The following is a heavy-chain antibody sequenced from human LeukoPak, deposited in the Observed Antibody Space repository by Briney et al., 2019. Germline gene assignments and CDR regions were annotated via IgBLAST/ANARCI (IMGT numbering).Heavy chain of an antibody. V-gene: IGHV5-51*01. J-gene: IGHJ5*02. CDR2: IYPGDSDT. CDR3: ARHITMVRGVTDYNWFDP. D-gene: IGHD3-10*01. Sequence: GESLKISCKGSGYSFTSYWIGWVRQMPGKGLEWMGIIYPGDSDTRYSPSFQGQVTISADKSISTAYLQWSSLKASDTAMYYCARHITMVRGVTDYNWFDPWGQGTLVTVSS. CDR1: GYSFTSYW.